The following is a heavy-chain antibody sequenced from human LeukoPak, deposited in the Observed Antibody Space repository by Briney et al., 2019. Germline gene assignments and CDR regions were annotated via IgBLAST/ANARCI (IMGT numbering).Heavy chain of an antibody. CDR1: GFTFSSYS. D-gene: IGHD2-8*01. J-gene: IGHJ4*02. V-gene: IGHV3-21*01. CDR3: ASVYY. Sequence: GGSLRPSCAASGFTFSSYSMNWVRQAPGKGLEWVSSISTGSNHIHYADSVKGRFTISRDNAKNSLYLQMNSLRAEDTAVYYCASVYYWGQGTLVTVSS. CDR2: ISTGSNHI.